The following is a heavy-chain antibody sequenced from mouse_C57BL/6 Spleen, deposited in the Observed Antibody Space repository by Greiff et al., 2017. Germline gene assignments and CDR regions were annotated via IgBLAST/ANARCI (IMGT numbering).Heavy chain of an antibody. Sequence: EVKVEESGPGMVKPSQSLSLTCTVTGYSITSGYDWHWIRHFPGNKLEWMGYISYSGSTNYNPSLKSRISITHDTSKNHFFLKLNSVTTEDTATYYCAIYGYDGGFAYWGQGTLVTVSA. CDR1: GYSITSGYD. D-gene: IGHD2-2*01. J-gene: IGHJ3*01. CDR2: ISYSGST. V-gene: IGHV3-1*01. CDR3: AIYGYDGGFAY.